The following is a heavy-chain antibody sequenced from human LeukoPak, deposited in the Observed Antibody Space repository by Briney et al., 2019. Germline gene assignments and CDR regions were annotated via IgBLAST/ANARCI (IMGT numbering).Heavy chain of an antibody. J-gene: IGHJ6*03. CDR1: GFTFSSYS. V-gene: IGHV3-48*01. Sequence: GGSLRLSCAASGFTFSSYSMNWVRQAPGKGLEWVSYISSSSSTIYYADSVKGRFTISRDNAKNSLYLRMNSLRAEDTAVYYCARGLGELSLSSYYYYYYYMDVWGKGTTVTVSS. CDR3: ARGLGELSLSSYYYYYYYMDV. CDR2: ISSSSSTI. D-gene: IGHD3-16*02.